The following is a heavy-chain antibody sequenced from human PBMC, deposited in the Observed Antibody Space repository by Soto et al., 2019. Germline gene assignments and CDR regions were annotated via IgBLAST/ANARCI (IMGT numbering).Heavy chain of an antibody. D-gene: IGHD5-18*01. CDR2: ISWDGGST. CDR1: GFTFDDYT. CDR3: AASRGYSYGYVGY. V-gene: IGHV3-43*01. J-gene: IGHJ4*02. Sequence: GGSLRLSCAASGFTFDDYTMHWVRQAPGKGLEWVSLISWDGGSTYYADSVKGRFTISRDNSKNSLYLQMNSLRTEDTALYYCAASRGYSYGYVGYWGQGTLVTVSS.